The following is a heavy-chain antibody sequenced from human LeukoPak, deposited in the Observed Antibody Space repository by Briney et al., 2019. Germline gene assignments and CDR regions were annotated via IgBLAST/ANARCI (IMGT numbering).Heavy chain of an antibody. V-gene: IGHV3-7*01. CDR2: IKQDESEK. CDR3: ARAARQSDF. Sequence: GGSLRLSCAASGFTFSNYWMTWVRQAPGTGLEWVANIKQDESEKYYVDSVKGRFTISRDNAKNSLYLQMNSLRVEDTAVYYCARAARQSDFWGQGTLVTVSS. J-gene: IGHJ4*02. D-gene: IGHD6-6*01. CDR1: GFTFSNYW.